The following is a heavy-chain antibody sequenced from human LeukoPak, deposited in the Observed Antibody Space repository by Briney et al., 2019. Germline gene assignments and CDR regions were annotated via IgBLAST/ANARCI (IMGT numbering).Heavy chain of an antibody. V-gene: IGHV3-49*04. CDR3: SRDLIAVAENYYYYAMDV. CDR2: IRSKTFGGTT. J-gene: IGHJ6*02. Sequence: GGSLRLSCTGSGFTFGDYAMSWVRQAPGKGLEWVGFIRSKTFGGTTEYAASVKGRFTLSRDDSKSIAYLQMHSLKTEDTAVYYCSRDLIAVAENYYYYAMDVWGQGTTVTVSS. CDR1: GFTFGDYA. D-gene: IGHD6-19*01.